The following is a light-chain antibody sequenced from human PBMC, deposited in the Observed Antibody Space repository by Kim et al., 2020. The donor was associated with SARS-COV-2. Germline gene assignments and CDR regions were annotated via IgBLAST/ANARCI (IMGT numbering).Light chain of an antibody. CDR1: DDIDTY. CDR3: QHLGT. Sequence: DMQMTQSPSTLSASIGDKVTITCRANDDIDTYMAWYQQKPGKAPKLLIYKASILERGVPSRFSGSASGTEFTLTINSLQPDDFATYYCQHLGTFGQGTKVDIK. J-gene: IGKJ1*01. CDR2: KAS. V-gene: IGKV1-5*03.